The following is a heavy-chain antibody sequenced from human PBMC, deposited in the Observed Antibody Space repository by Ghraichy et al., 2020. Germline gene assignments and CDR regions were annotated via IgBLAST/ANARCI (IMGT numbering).Heavy chain of an antibody. D-gene: IGHD2-21*01. V-gene: IGHV4-31*03. CDR3: ARVRVAYQAFWWFDP. CDR2: IYYSGST. CDR1: GGSISSGGYY. J-gene: IGHJ5*02. Sequence: SETLSLTCTVSGGSISSGGYYWSWIRQHPGKGLEWIGYIYYSGSTYYNPSLKSRVTISVDTSKNQFSLKLSSVTAADTAVYYCARVRVAYQAFWWFDPWGQGTLVTVSS.